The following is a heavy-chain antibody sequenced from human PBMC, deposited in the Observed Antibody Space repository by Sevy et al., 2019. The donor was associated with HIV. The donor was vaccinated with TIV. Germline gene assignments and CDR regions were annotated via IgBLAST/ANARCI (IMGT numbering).Heavy chain of an antibody. J-gene: IGHJ3*02. CDR3: ARADYGDRPDAFDI. D-gene: IGHD4-17*01. V-gene: IGHV3-48*02. CDR1: GFTFSSYS. Sequence: GGSLRLSCAASGFTFSSYSMNWVRQAPGKGLEWVSYISSSSSTIYYADSVKGRFTISRDNAKNSLYLQMNSLRDEDTAVYYCARADYGDRPDAFDIWGQGTMVNVSS. CDR2: ISSSSSTI.